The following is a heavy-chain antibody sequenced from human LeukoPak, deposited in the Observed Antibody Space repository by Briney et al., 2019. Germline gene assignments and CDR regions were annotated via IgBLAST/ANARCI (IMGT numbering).Heavy chain of an antibody. CDR3: ARGFRGDNFDY. V-gene: IGHV4-38-2*01. CDR2: IHYSGST. D-gene: IGHD7-27*01. CDR1: GYSISSAFY. Sequence: SSETLCLTCAVSGYSISSAFYWGWIRQSPGKGLEWIGTIHYSGSTSYNPSLKSRVTISVDTSKNQFSLKLRSVTAADTAVYYCARGFRGDNFDYWGQGTLVTVSS. J-gene: IGHJ4*02.